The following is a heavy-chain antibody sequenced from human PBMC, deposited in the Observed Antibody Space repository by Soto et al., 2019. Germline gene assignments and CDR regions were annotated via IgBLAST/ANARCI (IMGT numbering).Heavy chain of an antibody. Sequence: QVQLQESGAGLVKPSDTLSLTCTVSGGSISRYYCSLIRQPPGKGLEWIGYLYYSGSTNYNPSLKLRVTISVDTSKHQFSLKLSSVTAADTAVYYCAREKRAALWGQGTLVTASS. CDR1: GGSISRYY. CDR2: LYYSGST. J-gene: IGHJ4*02. V-gene: IGHV4-59*01. CDR3: AREKRAAL. D-gene: IGHD2-15*01.